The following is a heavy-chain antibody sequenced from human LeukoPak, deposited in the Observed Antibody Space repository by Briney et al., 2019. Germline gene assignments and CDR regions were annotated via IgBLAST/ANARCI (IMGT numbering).Heavy chain of an antibody. J-gene: IGHJ4*02. D-gene: IGHD3-16*02. CDR3: ARRGHDYVWGSYRTLYY. CDR1: GYTFTSDD. V-gene: IGHV1-8*01. CDR2: MKPNSGNT. Sequence: ASVKASCKASGYTFTSDDINWVRQATGQGLVWMGSMKPNSGNTGYAQKFQGRVTMTRNTSISTAYMELSSLRSEDTAVYYCARRGHDYVWGSYRTLYYWGQGTLVTVSS.